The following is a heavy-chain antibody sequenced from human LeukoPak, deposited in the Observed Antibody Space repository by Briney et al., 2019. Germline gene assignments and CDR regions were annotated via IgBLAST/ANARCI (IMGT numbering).Heavy chain of an antibody. Sequence: GGSLRLSCAASGFTFSSYGMHWVRQAPGKGLEWVAVISYDGSNKYYADSVKGRFTISRDNSKNTLYLQMNSLRAEDTAVYYCARYQYGPNGAFDIWGQGTMVTVSS. CDR3: ARYQYGPNGAFDI. J-gene: IGHJ3*02. CDR1: GFTFSSYG. V-gene: IGHV3-30*03. CDR2: ISYDGSNK. D-gene: IGHD2-2*01.